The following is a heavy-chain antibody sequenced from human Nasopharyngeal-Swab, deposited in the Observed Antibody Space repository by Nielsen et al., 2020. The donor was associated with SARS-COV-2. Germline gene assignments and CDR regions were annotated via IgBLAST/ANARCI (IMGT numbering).Heavy chain of an antibody. CDR1: GFTFSSYA. CDR3: AKEEMGSQRFLWGYSSGGFGY. J-gene: IGHJ4*02. Sequence: GGSLRLSCAASGFTFSSYAMSWVRQAPGKGLEWVSAISGSGGSTYYADSVKGRFTISRDNSKNTLYLQMNSLRAEDTAVYYCAKEEMGSQRFLWGYSSGGFGYWGQGTLVTVSS. V-gene: IGHV3-23*01. D-gene: IGHD6-19*01. CDR2: ISGSGGST.